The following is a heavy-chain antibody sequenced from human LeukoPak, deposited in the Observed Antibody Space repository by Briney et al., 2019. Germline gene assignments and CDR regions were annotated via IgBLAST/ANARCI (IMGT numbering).Heavy chain of an antibody. CDR3: VRLTILIRSNYYYYTDV. Sequence: SETLSLTCTVSGGSISSSSNYWGWIRQPPGKGLEWIGSMFYSGNTYNNPSLKSRVTMSVDTSKNQFSLKLSSVTAADTAVYYCVRLTILIRSNYYYYTDVWGRGTTVTVSS. CDR1: GGSISSSSNY. CDR2: MFYSGNT. D-gene: IGHD2-8*01. V-gene: IGHV4-39*07. J-gene: IGHJ6*03.